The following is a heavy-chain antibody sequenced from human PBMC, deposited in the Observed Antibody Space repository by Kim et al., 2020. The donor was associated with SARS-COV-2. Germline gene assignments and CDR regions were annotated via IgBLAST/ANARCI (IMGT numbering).Heavy chain of an antibody. D-gene: IGHD5-12*01. CDR2: IRGSGGST. Sequence: GGSLRLSCAASGFTFSSYAMSWVRQAPGKGLEWVSAIRGSGGSTYYADSVKGRFTISRDNSKNTLYLQMNSLRAEDTAVYYCAVNTYPSIVATTPFDYWGQGTLVTVSS. CDR3: AVNTYPSIVATTPFDY. J-gene: IGHJ4*02. V-gene: IGHV3-23*01. CDR1: GFTFSSYA.